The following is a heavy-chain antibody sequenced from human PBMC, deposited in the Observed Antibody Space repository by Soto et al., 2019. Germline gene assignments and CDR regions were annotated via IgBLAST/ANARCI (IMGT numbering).Heavy chain of an antibody. CDR3: ARGRRTRWLQLNYFDY. CDR2: INHSGST. D-gene: IGHD5-12*01. V-gene: IGHV4-34*01. CDR1: GGSFSGYY. Sequence: SETLSLTCAVYGGSFSGYYWSWIRQPPGKGLEWIGEINHSGSTNYNPSLKSRVTISVDTSKNQFSLKLSSVTAADTAVYYCARGRRTRWLQLNYFDYWGQGTLVTVSS. J-gene: IGHJ4*02.